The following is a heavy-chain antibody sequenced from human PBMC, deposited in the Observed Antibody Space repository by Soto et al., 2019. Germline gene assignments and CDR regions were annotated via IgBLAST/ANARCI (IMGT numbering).Heavy chain of an antibody. CDR3: ARSDADYGDYVSSYYYYGMDV. J-gene: IGHJ6*02. CDR1: GFTFSSYA. Sequence: QVQLVESGGGVVQPGRSLRLSCAASGFTFSSYAMHWVRQAPGKGLEWVAVISYDGSNKYYADSVKGRFTISRDNSKNTLYLQMNSLRAEDTAVYYCARSDADYGDYVSSYYYYGMDVWGQGTTVTVSS. D-gene: IGHD4-17*01. CDR2: ISYDGSNK. V-gene: IGHV3-30-3*01.